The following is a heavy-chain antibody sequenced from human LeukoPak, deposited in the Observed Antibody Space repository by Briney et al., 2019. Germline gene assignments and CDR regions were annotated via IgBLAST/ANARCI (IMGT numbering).Heavy chain of an antibody. J-gene: IGHJ4*02. CDR3: ARAEGTVTQFDY. CDR1: GFTFSSYA. Sequence: PGGSLRLSCAASGFTFSSYAMHWVRQAPGKGLEWVAVISYDGSNKYYADSVKGRFTISRDNSKNTLYLQMNSLRAEDTAVYYCARAEGTVTQFDYWGQGTLVTVSS. D-gene: IGHD4-17*01. CDR2: ISYDGSNK. V-gene: IGHV3-30*04.